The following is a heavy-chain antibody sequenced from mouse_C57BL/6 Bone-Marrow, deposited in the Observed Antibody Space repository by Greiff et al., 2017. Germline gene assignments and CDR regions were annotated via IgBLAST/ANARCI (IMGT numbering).Heavy chain of an antibody. J-gene: IGHJ4*01. CDR1: GYSFTSDY. V-gene: IGHV3-8*01. CDR3: ARWRPGYAMDY. CDR2: ISYSGST. Sequence: EVQVVEPGPGLAKPSQTLSLTCSATGYSFTSDYWHWIRKFPGNKLEYMGYISYSGSTYYNPSLKSRISITRYTSKNQYSLQLNSVTSADTATYYGARWRPGYAMDYWGQGTSVTVSS.